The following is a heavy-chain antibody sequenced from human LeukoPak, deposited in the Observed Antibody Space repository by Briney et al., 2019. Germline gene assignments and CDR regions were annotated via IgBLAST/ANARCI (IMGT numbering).Heavy chain of an antibody. CDR2: IGISSGNT. CDR1: GFNFIDYS. CDR3: ARDHRYAFDN. Sequence: PGGPLRLSCAASGFNFIDYSMNWVSQAPGKGLEWISYIGISSGNTKYADSVKGRFTISRDKARNSLYLQMNRLRVEDTAMYYCARDHRYAFDNWGHGTLVTVSS. J-gene: IGHJ4*01. V-gene: IGHV3-48*01. D-gene: IGHD5-12*01.